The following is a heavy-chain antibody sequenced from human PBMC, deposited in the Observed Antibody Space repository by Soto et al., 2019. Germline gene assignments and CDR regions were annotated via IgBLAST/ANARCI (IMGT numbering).Heavy chain of an antibody. Sequence: ASVKVSCKASGCTFSSYAISWVRQAPGQRLEWMGWINAGNGTTKYSQKLQGRVTMTTDTSTSTAYMELRSLRSDDTAVYYCARDPHNWSKDGPVDYWGQGTLVTVSS. V-gene: IGHV1-18*01. D-gene: IGHD1-1*01. CDR2: INAGNGTT. CDR1: GCTFSSYA. CDR3: ARDPHNWSKDGPVDY. J-gene: IGHJ4*02.